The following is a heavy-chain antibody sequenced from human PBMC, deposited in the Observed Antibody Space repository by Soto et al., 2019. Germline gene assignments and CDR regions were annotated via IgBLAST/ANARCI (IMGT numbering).Heavy chain of an antibody. D-gene: IGHD4-17*01. CDR3: ALLSYYGDPLHRDV. CDR1: EYTFTGYY. V-gene: IGHV1-2*04. CDR2: INPNSGGT. Sequence: ASVKVSCKASEYTFTGYYMHWVRQAPGQGLEWMGWINPNSGGTNYAQKFQGWVTMTRDTSISTAYMELSRLRSDDTAVYYCALLSYYGDPLHRDVWGQGTTVTVSS. J-gene: IGHJ6*02.